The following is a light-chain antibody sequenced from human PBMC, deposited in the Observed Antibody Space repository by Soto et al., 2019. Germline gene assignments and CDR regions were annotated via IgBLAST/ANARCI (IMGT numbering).Light chain of an antibody. CDR2: EVS. J-gene: IGLJ2*01. V-gene: IGLV2-8*01. CDR1: SSDVGGYNY. CDR3: SSYAGSNIVV. Sequence: QSVLTQPPSASGSPGQSVTISCTGTSSDVGGYNYVSWYQQHPGKAPKLMIYEVSKRPSGVPDRFSGSKSGNTASLTVSGLQAEDEADYYCSSYAGSNIVVFGGGNKLTVL.